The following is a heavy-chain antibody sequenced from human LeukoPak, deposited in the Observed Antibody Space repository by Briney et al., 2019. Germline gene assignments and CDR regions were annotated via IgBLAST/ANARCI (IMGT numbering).Heavy chain of an antibody. CDR2: IIPIFGTA. CDR1: GGTFSSYA. Sequence: SSVKVSCKASGGTFSSYAISWVRQAPGQGLEWMGGIIPIFGTANYAQKFQGRVTITTDESTSTAYMERSSLRSEDTAVYYCARGELLYADYYYMDVWGKGTTVTVSS. V-gene: IGHV1-69*05. J-gene: IGHJ6*03. D-gene: IGHD2-2*02. CDR3: ARGELLYADYYYMDV.